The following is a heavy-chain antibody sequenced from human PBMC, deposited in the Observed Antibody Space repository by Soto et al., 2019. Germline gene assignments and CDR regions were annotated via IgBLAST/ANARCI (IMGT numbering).Heavy chain of an antibody. D-gene: IGHD3-22*01. CDR3: GSSASPDAY. J-gene: IGHJ4*02. CDR1: GFTFSSYA. CDR2: ISGSCGST. V-gene: IGHV3-23*01. Sequence: PVGSLRLSGAASGFTFSSYAMSWVRQAPGKGLEWVSAISGSCGSTYYADSVKGRFTISRANSKKTLYLQMNSLRAEDKAVYYCGSSASPDAYWGQGTLVTVSS.